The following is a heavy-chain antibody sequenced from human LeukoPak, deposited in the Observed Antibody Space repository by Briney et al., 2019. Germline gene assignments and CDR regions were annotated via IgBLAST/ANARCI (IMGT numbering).Heavy chain of an antibody. CDR2: IYHSGST. V-gene: IGHV4-4*02. D-gene: IGHD1-26*01. J-gene: IGHJ4*02. CDR1: GGSISSSNW. Sequence: SETLSLTCAVSGGSISSSNWWSWVRQPPGKGLEWIGEIYHSGSTNYNPSLKSRVTISVDTSKNQFSLTLNSVTAADTAVYYCARRERSSPVGYWGRGTLVIVSS. CDR3: ARRERSSPVGY.